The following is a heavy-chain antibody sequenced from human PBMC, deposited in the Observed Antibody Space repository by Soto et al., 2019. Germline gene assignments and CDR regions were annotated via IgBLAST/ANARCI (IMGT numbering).Heavy chain of an antibody. D-gene: IGHD4-17*01. J-gene: IGHJ4*02. CDR3: ATRRDGGPV. Sequence: LDTLSLTHRESGGYIRTMDWLTWVRQPQGKGLKWIGEIYHNGSTNYNPPPQSQVTFKIDESRTSSSLNLHSVTASDTAVYYCATRRDGGPVWGQGMLVTVSS. CDR2: IYHNGST. CDR1: GGYIRTMDW. V-gene: IGHV4-4*03.